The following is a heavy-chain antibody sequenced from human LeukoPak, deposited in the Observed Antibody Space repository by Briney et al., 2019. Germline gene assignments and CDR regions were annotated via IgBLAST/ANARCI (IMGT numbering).Heavy chain of an antibody. CDR2: IIPFFDVV. CDR3: AMTDRNPRKSTTRRIVGAPTSEEREPFDS. J-gene: IGHJ4*02. D-gene: IGHD1-26*01. V-gene: IGHV1-69*13. Sequence: GASVKVSCKASGGTFSKNVVSWVRQAPGQGLEWMGGIIPFFDVVRSAQRFQGRVTITADESTSTAYMELSSLRSEDTAVYYCAMTDRNPRKSTTRRIVGAPTSEEREPFDSWGQGTLVTVSS. CDR1: GGTFSKNV.